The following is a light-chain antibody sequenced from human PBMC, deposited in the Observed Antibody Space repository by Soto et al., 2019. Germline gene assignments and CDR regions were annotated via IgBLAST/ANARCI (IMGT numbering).Light chain of an antibody. CDR2: AAS. CDR1: QDIGNF. Sequence: ILMTQSPSSLSAFVGDRVTITCRASQDIGNFLAWYQQKPGKVPKLLIYAASTLQSGVPSRFSGSGSGTDFTLTISSLEPEDFAVYYCQQRSNWPITFGQGTRLEIK. V-gene: IGKV1-27*01. J-gene: IGKJ5*01. CDR3: QQRSNWPIT.